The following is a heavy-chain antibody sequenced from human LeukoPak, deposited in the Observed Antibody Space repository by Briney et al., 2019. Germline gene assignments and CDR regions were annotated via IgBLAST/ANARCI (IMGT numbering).Heavy chain of an antibody. V-gene: IGHV3-30*02. J-gene: IGHJ4*02. Sequence: GGSLRLSCAASGFTFSSYGMHWVRQAPGKGLEWVAFISYDGCNKYYADSVKGRFIISRDNSKNTLYLKMNSLRAEDTAVYYCAKEQRWHNYFDYWGQGALVTVSS. D-gene: IGHD6-19*01. CDR3: AKEQRWHNYFDY. CDR2: ISYDGCNK. CDR1: GFTFSSYG.